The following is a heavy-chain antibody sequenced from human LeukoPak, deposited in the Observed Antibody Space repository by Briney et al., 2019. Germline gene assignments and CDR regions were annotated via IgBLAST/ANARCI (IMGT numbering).Heavy chain of an antibody. CDR3: AKEGLLCGGDCYAIYYFDY. Sequence: GGSLRLSCAASGFTFSSYAMSWVRQAPGKGLEWVSAISGSGGSTYYADSVKSRFTISRDNSKNTLYLQMNSLRAEDTAVYYCAKEGLLCGGDCYAIYYFDYWGQGTLVTVSS. CDR1: GFTFSSYA. D-gene: IGHD2-21*02. J-gene: IGHJ4*02. V-gene: IGHV3-23*01. CDR2: ISGSGGST.